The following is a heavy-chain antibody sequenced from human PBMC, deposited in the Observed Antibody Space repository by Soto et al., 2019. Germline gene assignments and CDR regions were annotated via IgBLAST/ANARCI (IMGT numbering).Heavy chain of an antibody. CDR2: ISYDGSNK. V-gene: IGHV3-30*18. CDR3: AKDMSVTTFYYYYGMDV. J-gene: IGHJ6*02. CDR1: GFTFSSYG. D-gene: IGHD4-4*01. Sequence: PVGSLRLSCAASGFTFSSYGMHWVRQAPGKGLEWVAVISYDGSNKYYADSVKGRFTISRDNSKNTLYLQMNSLRAEDTAVYYCAKDMSVTTFYYYYGMDVWGQGTTVTVSS.